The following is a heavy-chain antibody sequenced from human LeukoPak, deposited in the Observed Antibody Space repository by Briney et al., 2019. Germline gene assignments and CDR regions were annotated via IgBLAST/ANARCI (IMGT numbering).Heavy chain of an antibody. V-gene: IGHV1-69*05. CDR2: VIPIFGTA. D-gene: IGHD3-10*01. CDR3: VLYYYGSGSYNY. J-gene: IGHJ4*02. Sequence: SVKVSCKPSGGTFSSYAISWVRQAPGQGLEWMGRVIPIFGTANYAQKFQGRVTITTDESTSTAYMELSSLRSEDTAVYFCVLYYYGSGSYNYWGQGTLVTVSS. CDR1: GGTFSSYA.